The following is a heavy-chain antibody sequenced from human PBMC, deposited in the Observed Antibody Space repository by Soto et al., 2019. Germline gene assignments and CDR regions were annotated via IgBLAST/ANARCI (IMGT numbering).Heavy chain of an antibody. J-gene: IGHJ4*02. Sequence: QVQLVESGGGVVQPGRSLRLSCAASGFTFSSYGMHWVRQAPGKGLEWVAVISYDGSNKYYADSVKGRFTISRDNSKNTLYLQMNSLRAEDTAVYYCAKDGGGYLGYWGQGTLVTVS. CDR2: ISYDGSNK. D-gene: IGHD3-10*01. V-gene: IGHV3-30*18. CDR3: AKDGGGYLGY. CDR1: GFTFSSYG.